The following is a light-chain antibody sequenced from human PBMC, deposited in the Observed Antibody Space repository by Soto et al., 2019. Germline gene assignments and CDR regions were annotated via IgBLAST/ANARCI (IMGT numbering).Light chain of an antibody. CDR1: QGISKY. CDR3: QKYNSAPLT. J-gene: IGKJ4*01. Sequence: DIQMTQSPSSLSASLGDRVTITCRASQGISKYLAWYQQKPGKVPKLLIYAASTLQSGVPSRFSGSGSGTDFTLTISSLQPEDVKSYYCQKYNSAPLTFGGGTKVEIK. CDR2: AAS. V-gene: IGKV1-27*01.